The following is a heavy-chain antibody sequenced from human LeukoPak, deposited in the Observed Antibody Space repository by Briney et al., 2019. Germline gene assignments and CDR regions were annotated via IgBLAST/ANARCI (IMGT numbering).Heavy chain of an antibody. CDR3: ARGQMYYYDSSGYYFDY. V-gene: IGHV1-46*01. D-gene: IGHD3-22*01. CDR1: GYTFTSYG. Sequence: ASVKVSCKASGYTFTSYGISWVRRAPGQGLEWMGIINPSGASTSYAQKFQGRVTMTRDTSTSTVYMELSSLRSEDTAVYYCARGQMYYYDSSGYYFDYWGQGTLVTVSS. J-gene: IGHJ4*02. CDR2: INPSGAST.